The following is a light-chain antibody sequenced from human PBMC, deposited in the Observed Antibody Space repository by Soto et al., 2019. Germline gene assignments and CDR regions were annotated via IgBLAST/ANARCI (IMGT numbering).Light chain of an antibody. CDR1: QSVRTSY. CDR3: QQGSNWPPSLT. CDR2: GTS. Sequence: EIVLTQSPGTLSLSPGDRATLSCRASQSVRTSYLAWYQHKPGQAPRLLIYGTSSRTTGIPDRFSGSGSGTDFTLTISRLEPEDFAVYYCQQGSNWPPSLTFGGGTKVEIK. J-gene: IGKJ4*01. V-gene: IGKV3D-20*02.